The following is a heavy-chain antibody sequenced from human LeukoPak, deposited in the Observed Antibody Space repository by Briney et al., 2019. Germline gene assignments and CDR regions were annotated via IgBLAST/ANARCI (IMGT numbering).Heavy chain of an antibody. CDR1: GYTFTSYD. CDR2: MDPKSGNT. V-gene: IGHV1-8*02. D-gene: IGHD6-19*01. J-gene: IGHJ5*02. CDR3: ARPPRSSDWYLNYFDP. Sequence: ASVKVSCKASGYTFTSYDINWVRQATGQGLEWMAWMDPKSGNTGYAQKFQDRVFLTMNTSINTAYMELSGLRSEDTAIYYCARPPRSSDWYLNYFDPWGQGTLVTVSS.